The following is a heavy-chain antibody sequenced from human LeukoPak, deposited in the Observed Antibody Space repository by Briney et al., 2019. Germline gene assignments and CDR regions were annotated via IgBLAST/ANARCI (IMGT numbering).Heavy chain of an antibody. V-gene: IGHV1-18*01. Sequence: ASVKVSCKTSGYSFILYGISWVRQAPGQGPEWMGWISTSTGDTKYTQKFQGRVTLTTDTSTSTAYMELSSLRSDDTAVYYYARDDNYGIFVNVDYWGQGTLVTVSS. CDR1: GYSFILYG. D-gene: IGHD4-11*01. J-gene: IGHJ4*02. CDR3: ARDDNYGIFVNVDY. CDR2: ISTSTGDT.